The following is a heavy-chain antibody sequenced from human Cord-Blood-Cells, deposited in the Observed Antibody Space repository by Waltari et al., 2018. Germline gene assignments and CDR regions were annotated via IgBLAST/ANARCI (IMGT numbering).Heavy chain of an antibody. CDR2: IYTSGTT. D-gene: IGHD3-16*01. Sequence: QVQLPESGPGLVKPSQTLSLTSTASGVSLSSGSYSWIWIRQPAGKGLEWIGSIYTSGTTNYNPSLRSRVTISVDTSKTQFPLQLSSVTAADTAVYYWARGGGRDYVWGSFSRPLDAFDIWGQGTMVTVSS. CDR3: ARGGGRDYVWGSFSRPLDAFDI. CDR1: GVSLSSGSYS. V-gene: IGHV4-61*09. J-gene: IGHJ3*02.